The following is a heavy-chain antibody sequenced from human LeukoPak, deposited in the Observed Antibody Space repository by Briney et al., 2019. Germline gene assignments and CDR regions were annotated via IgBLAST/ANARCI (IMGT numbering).Heavy chain of an antibody. CDR1: GFTFSSYA. Sequence: GGSLRLSCAASGFTFSSYAMSWVRQAPGKGLEWVSAISGSGGSTYYADSVKGRFTISRDNSKDTLYLQMNSLRAEDTAVYYCAKDVGTLLLYYGMDVWGQGTTVTVSS. CDR2: ISGSGGST. V-gene: IGHV3-23*01. CDR3: AKDVGTLLLYYGMDV. J-gene: IGHJ6*02. D-gene: IGHD2-15*01.